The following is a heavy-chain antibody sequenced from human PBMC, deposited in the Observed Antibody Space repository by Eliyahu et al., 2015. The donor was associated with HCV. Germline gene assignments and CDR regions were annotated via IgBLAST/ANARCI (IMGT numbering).Heavy chain of an antibody. CDR3: ARLYTDYSFAY. CDR1: XXSISSGDSY. CDR2: IYYTVRT. D-gene: IGHD4-11*01. J-gene: IGHJ4*02. Sequence: QLQLQESGPGLVKPSETLSLTCTVSXXSISSGDSYWGWIRQPPGKGLEXNATIYYTVRTYYNPSLQSRVTISVDTSKNQFSLKLSSVTAADAAVYYCARLYTDYSFAYWGQGTLVTVSS. V-gene: IGHV4-39*01.